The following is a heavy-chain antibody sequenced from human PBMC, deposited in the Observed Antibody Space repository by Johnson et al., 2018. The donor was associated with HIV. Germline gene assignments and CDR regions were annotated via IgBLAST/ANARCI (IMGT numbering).Heavy chain of an antibody. CDR2: ISESGTTI. CDR1: GITFSSSG. CDR3: TTDRGPPTGYSSESGAFDI. Sequence: VQLVESGGCVVQPGGSLRLSCAASGITFSSSGMNWVRQAPGKGLEWVSYISESGTTIYYADSVKGRFTISRDNAKNSLYLQMNSLKTEDTAVYYCTTDRGPPTGYSSESGAFDIWGQGTMVTVSS. J-gene: IGHJ3*02. D-gene: IGHD6-25*01. V-gene: IGHV3-48*04.